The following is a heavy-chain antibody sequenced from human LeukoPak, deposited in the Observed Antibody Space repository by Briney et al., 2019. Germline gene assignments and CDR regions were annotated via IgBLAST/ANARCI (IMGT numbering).Heavy chain of an antibody. V-gene: IGHV1-8*01. CDR1: GYTFTSYD. D-gene: IGHD3-16*02. Sequence: ASVKVSCKASGYTFTSYDINWVRQATGQGLEWMGWMNPNSGNTGYAQKFQGRVTMTRNSSISTAYMELSSLRSEDTAVYYCARGFRDYVWGGYRYTETGWFDPWGQGTLVTVSS. CDR2: MNPNSGNT. J-gene: IGHJ5*02. CDR3: ARGFRDYVWGGYRYTETGWFDP.